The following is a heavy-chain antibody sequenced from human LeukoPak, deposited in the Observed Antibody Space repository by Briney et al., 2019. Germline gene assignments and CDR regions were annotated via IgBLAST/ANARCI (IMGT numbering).Heavy chain of an antibody. J-gene: IGHJ4*02. CDR2: IYYSGNT. CDR3: ARGGTFADY. Sequence: KPSETLSLTCTVSGDSISNYYWSWIRQPPGKGLEWIGYIYYSGNTNHNPSLKSRVTISVDTSKNHFSLKLSSVTAADTAVYYCARGGTFADYWGQGTLVTVSS. V-gene: IGHV4-59*01. CDR1: GDSISNYY.